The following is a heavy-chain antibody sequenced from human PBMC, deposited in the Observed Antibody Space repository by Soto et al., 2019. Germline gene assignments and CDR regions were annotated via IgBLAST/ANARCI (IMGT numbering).Heavy chain of an antibody. V-gene: IGHV1-8*01. D-gene: IGHD2-2*01. J-gene: IGHJ5*02. Sequence: QVQLVQSGAEVKKPGASVKVSCKASGYTFTSHDINWMRQATGQGLEWMGWMNPNSGHTNYAQKFQGRVTMTRDTSISTAYMELTSLRSDDTAIYYCASDMSTTWGQGTLVIVSS. CDR1: GYTFTSHD. CDR2: MNPNSGHT. CDR3: ASDMSTT.